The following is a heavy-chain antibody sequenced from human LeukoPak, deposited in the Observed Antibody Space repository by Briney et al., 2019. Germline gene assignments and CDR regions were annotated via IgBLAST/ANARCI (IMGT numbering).Heavy chain of an antibody. CDR1: GGSISSSY. J-gene: IGHJ5*02. CDR3: ARHVNDYVWGSYRDTDNWFDP. Sequence: SETLSLTCTVSGGSISSSYWSWIRQPPGKGLEWIGYIYYSGSTNYNPSLKSRVTISVDTSKNQVSLKLSSVTAADTAVYYCARHVNDYVWGSYRDTDNWFDPWGQGTLVTVSS. V-gene: IGHV4-59*08. D-gene: IGHD3-16*02. CDR2: IYYSGST.